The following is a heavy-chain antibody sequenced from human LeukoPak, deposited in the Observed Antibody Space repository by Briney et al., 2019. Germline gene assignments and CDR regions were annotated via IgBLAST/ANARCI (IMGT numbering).Heavy chain of an antibody. CDR3: AKGRGYSYGYDY. D-gene: IGHD5-18*01. CDR1: GFTSSSYA. Sequence: PGGSLRLSCAASGFTSSSYAMSWVRQAPGKGLEWVSAISGSGGSTYYADSVKGRFTISRDNSKNTLYLQMNSLRAEDTAVYHCAKGRGYSYGYDYWGQGTLVTVSS. J-gene: IGHJ4*02. V-gene: IGHV3-23*01. CDR2: ISGSGGST.